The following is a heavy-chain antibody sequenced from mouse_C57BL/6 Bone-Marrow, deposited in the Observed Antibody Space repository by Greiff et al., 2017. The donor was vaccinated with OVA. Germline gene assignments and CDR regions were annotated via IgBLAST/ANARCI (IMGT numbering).Heavy chain of an antibody. V-gene: IGHV2-9-1*01. J-gene: IGHJ4*01. CDR3: ARMTYYGSSPYAMDY. CDR2: IWTGGGT. CDR1: GFSLTSYA. D-gene: IGHD1-1*01. Sequence: VKLQESGPGLVAPSQSLSITCTVSGFSLTSYAISWVRQPPGKGLEWLGVIWTGGGTNYNSAFKSRLSISKDTAKSQVFLKMNSLQTDDTARYYCARMTYYGSSPYAMDYWGQGTSVTVSS.